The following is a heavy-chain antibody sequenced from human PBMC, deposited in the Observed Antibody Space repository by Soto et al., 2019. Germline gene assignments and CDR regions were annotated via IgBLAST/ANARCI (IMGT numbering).Heavy chain of an antibody. CDR2: ISSSSSYI. J-gene: IGHJ5*02. V-gene: IGHV3-21*01. CDR1: GFTFSSYS. CDR3: ARLGSSSYNWFDP. D-gene: IGHD6-13*01. Sequence: PGGSLRLSCAASGFTFSSYSMNWVRQAPGKGLEWVSSISSSSSYIYYADSVKGRFTISRDNAKNSLYLQMNSLRAEDTAVYYCARLGSSSYNWFDPWGQGTLVTVSS.